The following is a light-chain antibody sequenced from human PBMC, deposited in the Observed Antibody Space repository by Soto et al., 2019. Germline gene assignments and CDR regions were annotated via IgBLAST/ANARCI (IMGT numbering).Light chain of an antibody. V-gene: IGKV3-11*01. CDR1: QSVSSY. J-gene: IGKJ4*01. CDR3: QQRSNWPST. CDR2: DAS. Sequence: EIVLTQSPATLSLSPGERATLSCRASQSVSSYLAWYQQKPGQAPRLLIYDASNRATGIPARFSGSGSGTDSTLTISSLEPEDFAVYYCQQRSNWPSTFGGGTKVDSK.